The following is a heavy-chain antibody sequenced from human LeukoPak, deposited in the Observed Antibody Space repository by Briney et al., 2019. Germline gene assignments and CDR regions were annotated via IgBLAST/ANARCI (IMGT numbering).Heavy chain of an antibody. J-gene: IGHJ4*02. CDR3: ARGEPKLSFDY. CDR2: INAGNGNT. V-gene: IGHV1-3*01. Sequence: GASVKVSCKASGYTFTINAMHWVRQAPGQRLEWMGWINAGNGNTKYSQKFQGKVSITRHKSESKVYMELSSLRSEHTAVYYCARGEPKLSFDYWRQGALVAVSP. D-gene: IGHD1-26*01. CDR1: GYTFTINA.